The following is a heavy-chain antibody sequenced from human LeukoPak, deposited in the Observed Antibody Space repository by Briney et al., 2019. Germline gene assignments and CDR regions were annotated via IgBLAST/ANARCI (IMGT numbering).Heavy chain of an antibody. CDR3: ARGDEYSSPGNYFDY. CDR1: GGSISSGSYY. V-gene: IGHV4-61*02. Sequence: PSETLSLTCTVSGGSISSGSYYWSWIRQPAGKGLEWIGRIYTSGSTNYNPSLKSRVTISVDTSKNQFSLKLSSVTAAVTAVYYCARGDEYSSPGNYFDYWGQGTLVTVSS. J-gene: IGHJ4*02. CDR2: IYTSGST. D-gene: IGHD6-6*01.